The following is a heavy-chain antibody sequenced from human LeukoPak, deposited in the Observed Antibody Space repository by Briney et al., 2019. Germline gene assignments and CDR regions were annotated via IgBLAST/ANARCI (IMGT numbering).Heavy chain of an antibody. D-gene: IGHD5-12*01. CDR3: IRTLIVATSPYMDV. Sequence: GGSLRLSCAACGFTFSSYWMHWVRQAPGKGLVWVSRVNSDGTGTTYADSVEGRFTISRDNAKNTLYLQMNSLRAEDTAIYYCIRTLIVATSPYMDVWGKGTTVTVSS. CDR1: GFTFSSYW. V-gene: IGHV3-74*01. J-gene: IGHJ6*03. CDR2: VNSDGTGT.